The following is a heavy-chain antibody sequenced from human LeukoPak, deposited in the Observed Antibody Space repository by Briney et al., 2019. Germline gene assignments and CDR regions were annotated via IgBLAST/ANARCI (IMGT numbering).Heavy chain of an antibody. J-gene: IGHJ4*02. CDR3: ARFSYYDSSGYRSPLEY. D-gene: IGHD3-22*01. V-gene: IGHV4-30-4*07. Sequence: NPSETLSLTCAVSGGSISSGGYSWSWIRQPPGKGLEWIGYIYYSGSTYYNPSLKSRVTISVDTSKNQFSLKLSSVTAADTAVYYCARFSYYDSSGYRSPLEYWGQGTLVTASS. CDR1: GGSISSGGYS. CDR2: IYYSGST.